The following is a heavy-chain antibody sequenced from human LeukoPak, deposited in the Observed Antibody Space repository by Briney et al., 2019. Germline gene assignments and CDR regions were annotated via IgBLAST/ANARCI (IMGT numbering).Heavy chain of an antibody. J-gene: IGHJ4*02. CDR2: IYYSGST. Sequence: SETLSLTCTVSGGSISSGGYYWSWIRQHPGKGLEWIGYIYYSGSTYYNPSLKSRVTISVDTSKNQFSLKLSSVTAADTAVYYCARGRGPYSRLLLDYWGQGTLVTVSS. D-gene: IGHD6-13*01. CDR1: GGSISSGGYY. CDR3: ARGRGPYSRLLLDY. V-gene: IGHV4-31*03.